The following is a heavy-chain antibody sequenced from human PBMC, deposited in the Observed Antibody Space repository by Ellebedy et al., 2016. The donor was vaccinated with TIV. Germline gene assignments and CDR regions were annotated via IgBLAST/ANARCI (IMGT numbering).Heavy chain of an antibody. CDR3: AKDDTVTITYDY. CDR1: GFTFSDYA. Sequence: GESLKISCAASGFTFSDYAMSWVRKAPGKGLEWVSVISGSGGSTYYADSVKGRFTISRDNSKNTLYLQMNSLRAEDTAVYYCAKDDTVTITYDYWGQGTLVTVSS. J-gene: IGHJ4*02. V-gene: IGHV3-23*01. D-gene: IGHD4-17*01. CDR2: ISGSGGST.